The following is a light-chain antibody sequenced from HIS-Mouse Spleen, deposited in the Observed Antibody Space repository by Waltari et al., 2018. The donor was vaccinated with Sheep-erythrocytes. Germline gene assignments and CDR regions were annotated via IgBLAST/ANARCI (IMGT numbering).Light chain of an antibody. CDR2: YVS. V-gene: IGLV2-11*01. Sequence: QSALTQPRSVSGSPGQSVTISCTGTSSDVGGYNYVSWYQQHPGKAPKLMIYYVSKRPLGVPDRFAGSKAGNTASLTISGRQAEDEADYYCCSYAGSYNHVFATGTKVTVL. CDR1: SSDVGGYNY. J-gene: IGLJ1*01. CDR3: CSYAGSYNHV.